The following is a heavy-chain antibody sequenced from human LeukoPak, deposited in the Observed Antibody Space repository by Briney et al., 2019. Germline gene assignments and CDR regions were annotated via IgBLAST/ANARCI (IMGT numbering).Heavy chain of an antibody. V-gene: IGHV1-69*05. Sequence: SVKASCKASGGTFSSYAISWVRQAPGQGLEWMGGIIPIFGTANYAQKFQGRVTITTDESTSTAYMELSSLRSEDTAVYYCARAQNHYYGSGSYYFDYWGQGTLVTVSS. J-gene: IGHJ4*02. CDR3: ARAQNHYYGSGSYYFDY. CDR2: IIPIFGTA. D-gene: IGHD3-10*01. CDR1: GGTFSSYA.